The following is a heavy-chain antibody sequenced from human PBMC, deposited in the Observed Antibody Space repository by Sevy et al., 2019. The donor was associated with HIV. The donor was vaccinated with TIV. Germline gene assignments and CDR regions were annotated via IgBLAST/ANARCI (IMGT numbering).Heavy chain of an antibody. CDR1: GFTISRYA. V-gene: IGHV3-23*01. CDR2: ISGSGGST. D-gene: IGHD3-3*01. CDR3: AKGYVLRFLEWLPPGPSTHDAFDI. J-gene: IGHJ3*02. Sequence: GGSLRLSCAASGFTISRYAMSWVRQAPGKGLEWVSAISGSGGSTYYADSVKGRFTISRDNSKNTLYLQMNSLRAEDTAVYYCAKGYVLRFLEWLPPGPSTHDAFDIWGQGTMVTVSS.